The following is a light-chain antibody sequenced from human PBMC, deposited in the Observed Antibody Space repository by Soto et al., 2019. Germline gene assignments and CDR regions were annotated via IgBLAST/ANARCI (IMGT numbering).Light chain of an antibody. V-gene: IGLV1-40*01. CDR2: GNS. J-gene: IGLJ3*02. CDR1: SSNIGAGYD. Sequence: QPVLTQPPSVSGAPGQRVTISCTGSSSNIGAGYDIHWYQQLPGTAPKLLIYGNSNRPSGVPDRFSGSKSGTSASLAITGLQADDEADYYCQSYDSSLSGSLVFGGGTKLTVL. CDR3: QSYDSSLSGSLV.